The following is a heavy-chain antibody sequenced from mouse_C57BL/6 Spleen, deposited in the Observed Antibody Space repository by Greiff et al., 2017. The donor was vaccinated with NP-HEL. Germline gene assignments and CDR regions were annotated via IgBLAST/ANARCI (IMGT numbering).Heavy chain of an antibody. CDR3: ARSRDYSNYPFDY. Sequence: VKLQESGAELVRPGTSVKVSCKASGYAFTNYLIEWVKQRPGQGLEWIGVINPGSGGTNYNEKFKGKATLTADKSSSTAYMQLSSLTSEDSAVYFCARSRDYSNYPFDYWGQGTTLTVSS. V-gene: IGHV1-54*01. CDR2: INPGSGGT. J-gene: IGHJ2*01. D-gene: IGHD2-5*01. CDR1: GYAFTNYL.